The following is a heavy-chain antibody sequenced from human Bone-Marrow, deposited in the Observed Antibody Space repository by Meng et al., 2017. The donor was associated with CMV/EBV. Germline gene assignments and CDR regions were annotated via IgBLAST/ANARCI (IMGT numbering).Heavy chain of an antibody. Sequence: GGSLRLSCAASGFTFSSYSMNWVRQAPGKGLEWVSSISNSSSYIYYADSVKGRFTISRDNAKNSLYLQMNSLRAEDTAVYYCARARTVTKTMDVWGQGTTVTVSS. D-gene: IGHD4-11*01. CDR2: ISNSSSYI. J-gene: IGHJ6*02. CDR1: GFTFSSYS. CDR3: ARARTVTKTMDV. V-gene: IGHV3-21*01.